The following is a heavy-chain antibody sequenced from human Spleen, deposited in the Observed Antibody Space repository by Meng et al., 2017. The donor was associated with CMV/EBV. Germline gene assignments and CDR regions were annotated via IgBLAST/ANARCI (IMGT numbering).Heavy chain of an antibody. J-gene: IGHJ1*01. CDR3: ARERYCSSTSCYTGGAEYFQH. V-gene: IGHV1-2*02. CDR2: SNPNSGDT. Sequence: LTAYSIPWGRQAPGKGLEWMGWSNPNSGDTRYAQNFEGRVTLTRDTSISTAYMELRSLRSDDTAVYYCARERYCSSTSCYTGGAEYFQHWGQGTLVTVS. D-gene: IGHD2-2*02. CDR1: LTAYS.